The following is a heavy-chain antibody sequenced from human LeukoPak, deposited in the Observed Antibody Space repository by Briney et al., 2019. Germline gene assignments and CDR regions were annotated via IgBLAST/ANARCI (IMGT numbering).Heavy chain of an antibody. Sequence: SETLSLTCAVSGGSFSGHYWSWIRQPPGKGLEWMGEINDSGSAKGNPYLMSRLTITVDTTKNQFSLKLSHVTAADTAMYYCARLPSGYCFDYWGQGTLVTVSS. CDR1: GGSFSGHY. CDR3: ARLPSGYCFDY. CDR2: INDSGSA. D-gene: IGHD3-9*01. V-gene: IGHV4-34*01. J-gene: IGHJ4*03.